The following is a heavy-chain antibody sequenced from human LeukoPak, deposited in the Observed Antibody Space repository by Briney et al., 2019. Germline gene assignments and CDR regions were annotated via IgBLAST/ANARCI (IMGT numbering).Heavy chain of an antibody. D-gene: IGHD2-15*01. Sequence: SVKVSCKVSGYTFTSYYMQWVRHAPGQGLEWMGIIHPSGGSTSYAQKFEGRLTMTRHTPTSTVYMELSSLRSEHTAVYYCARDRRRIKKGDGVVVVAAIFDYWGQGALVTVSS. CDR1: GYTFTSYY. V-gene: IGHV1-46*01. CDR3: ARDRRRIKKGDGVVVVAAIFDY. J-gene: IGHJ4*02. CDR2: IHPSGGST.